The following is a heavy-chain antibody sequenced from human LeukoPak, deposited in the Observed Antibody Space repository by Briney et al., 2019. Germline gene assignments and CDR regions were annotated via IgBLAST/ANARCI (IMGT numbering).Heavy chain of an antibody. V-gene: IGHV3-21*01. Sequence: GGSLSLSCAASGFTFTTYTMNWVRQAPGKGLEWVSSISSSSYIYYSDSVKGRFTIPRDNSKNTLYLQMNSLRAEDTAVYYCAKPRAGDTAMATPYYFDYWGQGTLVTVSS. CDR2: ISSSSYI. D-gene: IGHD5-18*01. CDR1: GFTFTTYT. J-gene: IGHJ4*02. CDR3: AKPRAGDTAMATPYYFDY.